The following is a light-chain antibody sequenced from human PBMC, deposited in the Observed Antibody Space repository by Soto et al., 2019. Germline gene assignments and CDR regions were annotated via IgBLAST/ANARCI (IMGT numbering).Light chain of an antibody. CDR2: DAS. CDR3: QQRSNWPLT. Sequence: DIVLTQSPATLSFSPGERATLSCRASQSVSSYLAWYQQKPGQAHRLLIYDASNRDTGIPARFSGSGSGTDFPLTISSLEPEDFAVYDCQQRSNWPLTFGGGTKVEIK. J-gene: IGKJ4*01. V-gene: IGKV3-11*01. CDR1: QSVSSY.